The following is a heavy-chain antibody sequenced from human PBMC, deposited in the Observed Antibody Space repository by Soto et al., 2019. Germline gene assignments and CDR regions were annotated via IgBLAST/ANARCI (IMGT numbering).Heavy chain of an antibody. CDR2: ISFDGYDK. V-gene: IGHV3-30-3*01. D-gene: IGHD3-10*01. Sequence: QVQLVESGGGVVQPGRSLRLSCAASGFTFSTYAMHWVRQAPGKGLEWVAVISFDGYDKYYTDSVKGRFTISRDDSKNTLYLQMDSLRGEDTAVYYCARSGHQMQDWFDPWGQGTLVTVSS. J-gene: IGHJ5*02. CDR3: ARSGHQMQDWFDP. CDR1: GFTFSTYA.